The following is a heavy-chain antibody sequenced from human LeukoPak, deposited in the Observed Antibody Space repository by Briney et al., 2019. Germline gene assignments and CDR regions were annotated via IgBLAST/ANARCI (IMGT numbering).Heavy chain of an antibody. V-gene: IGHV3-21*01. D-gene: IGHD4-23*01. J-gene: IGHJ4*02. CDR3: ARGGNSNPFDY. Sequence: GGSLRLSCAASGVTLSSYSMNWVRQAPGKGLEWVSSISSSSSYIFYADSVKGRFTISRDNAKNSLYLQMNSLRAEDTAVYYCARGGNSNPFDYWGQGTLVTVS. CDR1: GVTLSSYS. CDR2: ISSSSSYI.